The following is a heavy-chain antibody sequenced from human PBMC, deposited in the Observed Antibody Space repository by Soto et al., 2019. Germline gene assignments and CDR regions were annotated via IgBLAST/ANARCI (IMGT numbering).Heavy chain of an antibody. Sequence: QVQLVQSGAEVKKPGASVKVSCKASGYTFTSHDINWMRQTTGQGLEWMGWMNHNSGHTNSAQKFQGRVTITRDTSRNTADMELTNLRSEDTAIYYCAGDMSTTWGQGTLVTVSS. D-gene: IGHD2-2*01. CDR2: MNHNSGHT. CDR3: AGDMSTT. CDR1: GYTFTSHD. V-gene: IGHV1-8*01. J-gene: IGHJ5*02.